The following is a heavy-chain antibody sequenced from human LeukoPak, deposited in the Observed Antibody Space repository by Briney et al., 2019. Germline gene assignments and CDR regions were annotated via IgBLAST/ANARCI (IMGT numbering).Heavy chain of an antibody. CDR2: ISYDADNK. Sequence: PGRSLRLSCAASAFTFRTYGMHWVRQAPGKGLEWVAVISYDADNKNYADSVKGRFTISRDNSKNTLYLQMNSLRAEDTAVYYCAKDRHPARTDGYYFDYWGQGTLVTVSS. D-gene: IGHD1-14*01. J-gene: IGHJ4*02. CDR1: AFTFRTYG. V-gene: IGHV3-30*18. CDR3: AKDRHPARTDGYYFDY.